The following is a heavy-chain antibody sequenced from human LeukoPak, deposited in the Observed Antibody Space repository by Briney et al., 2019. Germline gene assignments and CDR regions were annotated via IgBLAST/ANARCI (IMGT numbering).Heavy chain of an antibody. J-gene: IGHJ4*02. Sequence: PGGSLRLSCAASGFTFSSYAMSWVRQAPGKGLEWVSAISGGGSTNYAGSVKGRFTISRDNSKSTLYLQMNSLRAEDTAIYYCAKGGAARFDYWGQGTLVTVSS. CDR3: AKGGAARFDY. CDR2: ISGGGST. V-gene: IGHV3-23*01. CDR1: GFTFSSYA. D-gene: IGHD5-18*01.